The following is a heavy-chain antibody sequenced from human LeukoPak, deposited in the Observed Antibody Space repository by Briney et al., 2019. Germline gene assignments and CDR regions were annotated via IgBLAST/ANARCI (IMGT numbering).Heavy chain of an antibody. CDR2: ISGSGGST. CDR1: GFTFSSYA. J-gene: IGHJ4*02. Sequence: GGSLRLSCAASGFTFSSYAVSWVRQAPGKGLEWVSAISGSGGSTYYADSVKGRFTISRDNSKNTLYLQMNSLRAEDTAVYYCAKQQWDYDFWSGVFYYWGQGTLVTVSS. D-gene: IGHD3-3*01. V-gene: IGHV3-23*01. CDR3: AKQQWDYDFWSGVFYY.